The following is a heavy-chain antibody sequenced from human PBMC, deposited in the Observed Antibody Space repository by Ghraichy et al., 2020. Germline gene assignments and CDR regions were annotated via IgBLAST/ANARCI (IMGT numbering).Heavy chain of an antibody. Sequence: SETLSLTCAVYGGSFSGYYWSWIRQPPGKGLEWIGEINHSGSTNYNPSLKSRVTISVDTSKNQFSLKLSSVTAADTAVYYCARGPREKGRITMVRGVTVDYWGQGTLVTVSS. CDR2: INHSGST. CDR1: GGSFSGYY. V-gene: IGHV4-34*01. D-gene: IGHD3-10*01. CDR3: ARGPREKGRITMVRGVTVDY. J-gene: IGHJ4*02.